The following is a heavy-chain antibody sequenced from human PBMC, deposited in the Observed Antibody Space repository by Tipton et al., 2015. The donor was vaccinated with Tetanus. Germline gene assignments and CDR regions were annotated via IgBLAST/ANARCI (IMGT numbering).Heavy chain of an antibody. CDR2: IHYSGTI. CDR1: GASIRNSDYN. V-gene: IGHV4-30-4*01. D-gene: IGHD2-15*01. J-gene: IGHJ4*02. CDR3: ARDCSGGNCYTRGRILDY. Sequence: TLSLTCTVSGASIRNSDYNWSWIRQFPGKGLEWIGVIHYSGTIYYNPSLKSRVTISVDTSKNQFSLQLSSVTAADTAVYFCARDCSGGNCYTRGRILDYWGQGTLVTVSS.